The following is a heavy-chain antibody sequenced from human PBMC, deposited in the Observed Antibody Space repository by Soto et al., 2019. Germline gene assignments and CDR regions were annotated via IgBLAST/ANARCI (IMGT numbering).Heavy chain of an antibody. CDR1: GFTFSSYD. D-gene: IGHD3-10*01. J-gene: IGHJ6*02. CDR3: ARGNYYGSGSYYDYYYYGMDV. Sequence: GGSLRLSCAASGFTFSSYDMRWVRQATGKGLEWVSAIGTAGDTYYPGSVKGRFTISRENAKNSLYLQMNSLRAGDTAVYYCARGNYYGSGSYYDYYYYGMDVWGQGTTVTVSS. CDR2: IGTAGDT. V-gene: IGHV3-13*01.